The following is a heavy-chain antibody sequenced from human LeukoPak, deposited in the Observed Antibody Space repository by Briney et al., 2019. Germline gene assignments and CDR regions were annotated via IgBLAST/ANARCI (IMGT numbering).Heavy chain of an antibody. J-gene: IGHJ4*02. V-gene: IGHV4-39*07. CDR2: IYYSGST. Sequence: PGGTLRLSCEASGFTFSTYGINWVRQPPGKGLEWIGSIYYSGSTYYNPSLKSRVTISVDTSKNQFSLKLSSVTAADTAVYYCASPSFYSSSWYRFDYWGQGTLVTVSS. D-gene: IGHD6-13*01. CDR1: GFTFSTYG. CDR3: ASPSFYSSSWYRFDY.